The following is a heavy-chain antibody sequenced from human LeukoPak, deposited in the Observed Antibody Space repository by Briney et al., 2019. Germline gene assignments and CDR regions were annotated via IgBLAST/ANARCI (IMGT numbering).Heavy chain of an antibody. CDR2: INHSGST. V-gene: IGHV4-34*01. CDR3: AKGSKAVLFTRDYYLDV. CDR1: GGSFSGYY. D-gene: IGHD6-19*01. J-gene: IGHJ6*03. Sequence: ASETLSLTCAVYGGSFSGYYWSWIRQPPGKGLEWIGEINHSGSTNYNPSLKSRVTISVDTSKNQFSLKLSSVTAADTAVYYCAKGSKAVLFTRDYYLDVWGKGTTVTTSS.